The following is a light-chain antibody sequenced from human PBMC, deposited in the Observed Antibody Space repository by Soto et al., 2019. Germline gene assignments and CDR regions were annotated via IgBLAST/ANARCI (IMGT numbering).Light chain of an antibody. CDR3: QQRNSYPFT. CDR2: TAS. Sequence: DIELTQSPSFLSASVGDRVTITCRASQGISSYLACYQQKPGKAPNLLIHTASTMKSGVPSRFSGSGSGTEFTLTISSLQPEDFATYYCQQRNSYPFTFGQGTRLEIK. V-gene: IGKV1-9*01. J-gene: IGKJ5*01. CDR1: QGISSY.